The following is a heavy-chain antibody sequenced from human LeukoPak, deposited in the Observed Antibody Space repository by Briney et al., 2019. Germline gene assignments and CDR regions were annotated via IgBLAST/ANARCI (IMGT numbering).Heavy chain of an antibody. D-gene: IGHD2-2*01. CDR2: ISAYNDNT. J-gene: IGHJ6*02. CDR3: ARVSSTRSYYYGMDV. Sequence: ASVKVSCKASGYTFTSYGISWVRQPPGQGLEWMGWISAYNDNTNYAQKLQGRVTMTTDTSTSTAYMELRSLRSDDTAAYYCARVSSTRSYYYGMDVWGQGTTVTVSS. V-gene: IGHV1-18*01. CDR1: GYTFTSYG.